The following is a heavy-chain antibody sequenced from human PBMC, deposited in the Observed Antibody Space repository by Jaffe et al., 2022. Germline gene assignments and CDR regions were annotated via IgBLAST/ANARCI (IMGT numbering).Heavy chain of an antibody. D-gene: IGHD3-22*01. Sequence: QVQLVQSGAEVKKPGSSVKVSCKASGGTFSSYAISWVRQAPGQGLEWMGGIIPIFGTANYAQKFQGRVTITTDESTSTAYMELSSLRSEDTAVYYCARGRGYYDSSGYYYVGPFDYWGQGTLVTVSS. CDR1: GGTFSSYA. CDR2: IIPIFGTA. CDR3: ARGRGYYDSSGYYYVGPFDY. J-gene: IGHJ4*02. V-gene: IGHV1-69*05.